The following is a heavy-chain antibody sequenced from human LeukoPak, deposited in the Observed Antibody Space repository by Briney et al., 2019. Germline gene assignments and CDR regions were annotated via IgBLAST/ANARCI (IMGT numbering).Heavy chain of an antibody. CDR3: AREGGSIDWFDP. J-gene: IGHJ5*02. D-gene: IGHD3-16*01. CDR1: GYTFTSYD. Sequence: ASVNVSCTASGYTFTSYDINWVRQATGQGLEWMGWMNPNSGNTDYAQKFQGRVTMTRNTSISTAYMELSSLRSEDTAVYYCAREGGSIDWFDPWGQGTLVTVSS. V-gene: IGHV1-8*01. CDR2: MNPNSGNT.